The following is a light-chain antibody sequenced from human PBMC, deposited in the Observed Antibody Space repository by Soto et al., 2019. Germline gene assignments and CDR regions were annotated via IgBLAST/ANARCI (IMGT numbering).Light chain of an antibody. V-gene: IGLV2-23*03. CDR3: CSYAGGSNV. Sequence: QSALTQPASVSESPGQSITISCTGTSSDVGSYEFVSWYQQYPGKAPKLMIYEGSKRPSGVSDRFSGSKSGNTASLTISGLQAEDEADYFCCSYAGGSNVFGAGTKVT. CDR2: EGS. J-gene: IGLJ1*01. CDR1: SSDVGSYEF.